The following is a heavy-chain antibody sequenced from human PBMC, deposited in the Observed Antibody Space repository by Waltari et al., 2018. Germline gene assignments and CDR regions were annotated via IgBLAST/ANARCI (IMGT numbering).Heavy chain of an antibody. V-gene: IGHV3-23*01. Sequence: LQLQESGPGLVKPSETLSLTCTVSGGSISSGSYYWGWIRQPPGKGLEWVSAISGSGGSKYYADSVKGRFTISRDNSNNTLYLQMNSLRAEDTAVYYCAKEYYDYVWGSYRTFDPWGQGTLVTVSS. D-gene: IGHD3-16*02. CDR3: AKEYYDYVWGSYRTFDP. CDR1: GGSISSGSYY. J-gene: IGHJ5*02. CDR2: ISGSGGSK.